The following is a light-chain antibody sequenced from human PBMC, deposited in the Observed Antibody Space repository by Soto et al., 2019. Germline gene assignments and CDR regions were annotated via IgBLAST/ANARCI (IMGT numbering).Light chain of an antibody. V-gene: IGKV1-5*03. CDR3: QQYNNYWT. CDR2: KAS. J-gene: IGKJ1*01. Sequence: DIQMTQSPSTLSASVGDRVTITCRASQSISYWLAWYQQKPGKAPNLLIYKASSLESGVPSRFSGSGSGPEFTLTISSLQPDDFATYYCQQYNNYWTFGQGTKVEIK. CDR1: QSISYW.